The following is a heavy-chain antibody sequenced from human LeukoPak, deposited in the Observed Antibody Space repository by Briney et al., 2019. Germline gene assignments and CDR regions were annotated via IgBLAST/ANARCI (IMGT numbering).Heavy chain of an antibody. J-gene: IGHJ4*02. V-gene: IGHV3-23*01. CDR3: AKDRGYNVHSNFDC. Sequence: GGSLRLSCAASGFTFDDYAMHWVRQAPGKGLEWVSGISPSGGNTYYADSVKGRFTISRDNSKDTLYLRMNSLRAEDTAVYYCAKDRGYNVHSNFDCWGQGTLVTVSS. CDR2: ISPSGGNT. CDR1: GFTFDDYA. D-gene: IGHD3-10*01.